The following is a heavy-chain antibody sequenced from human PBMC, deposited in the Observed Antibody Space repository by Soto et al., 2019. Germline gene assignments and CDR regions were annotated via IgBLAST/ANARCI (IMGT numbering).Heavy chain of an antibody. CDR1: GFTVSSYE. J-gene: IGHJ4*02. V-gene: IGHV3-13*01. CDR2: INIGGDT. Sequence: GGSLRLSCAASGFTVSSYEMHWVRQGTGKGLEWVSRINIGGDTFYSGSVKGRFTISRDNSKNTLYLQMNSLRAEDTAVYYCAKDLGPPTGYWGQGTLVTVSS. D-gene: IGHD3-9*01. CDR3: AKDLGPPTGY.